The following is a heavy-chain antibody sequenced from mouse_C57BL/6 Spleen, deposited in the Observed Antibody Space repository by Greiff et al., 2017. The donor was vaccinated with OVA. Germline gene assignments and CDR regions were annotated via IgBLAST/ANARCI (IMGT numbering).Heavy chain of an antibody. CDR1: GYAFSSYW. V-gene: IGHV1-80*01. D-gene: IGHD1-1*01. J-gene: IGHJ2*01. Sequence: QVQLQHSGAELVKPGASVKISCKASGYAFSSYWMNWVKQRPGKGLEWIGQIYPGDGDTNYNGKFKGKATLTADKSSSTAYMQLSSLTSEDSAVYFCARGAVVAHFDYWGQGTTLTVSS. CDR2: IYPGDGDT. CDR3: ARGAVVAHFDY.